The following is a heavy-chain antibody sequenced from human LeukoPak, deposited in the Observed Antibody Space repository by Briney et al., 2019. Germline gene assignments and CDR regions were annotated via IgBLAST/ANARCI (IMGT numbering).Heavy chain of an antibody. CDR2: IHAGTGDT. Sequence: ASVKVSCKASGYTFTGHYMHWVRHAPGHGLEWMGWIHAGTGDTNYAQKFQGRFTMTRDTSISTLYMELNRLTSDDTAVYFCARDENWGPDYWGQGTLVTVSS. CDR1: GYTFTGHY. CDR3: ARDENWGPDY. J-gene: IGHJ4*02. V-gene: IGHV1-2*02. D-gene: IGHD7-27*01.